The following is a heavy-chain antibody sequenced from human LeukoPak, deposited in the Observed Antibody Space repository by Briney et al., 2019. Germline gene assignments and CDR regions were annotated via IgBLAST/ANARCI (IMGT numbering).Heavy chain of an antibody. D-gene: IGHD4-17*01. CDR2: MNPNSGNT. V-gene: IGHV1-8*01. Sequence: AASVKVSCKASGYTFTSYDINWVRPATGQGLEWMGWMNPNSGNTGYAQKFQGRVTMTRNTSIGTAYMELSSLRSEDTAVYYCASLHDYGDSEVGYWGQGTLVTVSS. J-gene: IGHJ4*02. CDR3: ASLHDYGDSEVGY. CDR1: GYTFTSYD.